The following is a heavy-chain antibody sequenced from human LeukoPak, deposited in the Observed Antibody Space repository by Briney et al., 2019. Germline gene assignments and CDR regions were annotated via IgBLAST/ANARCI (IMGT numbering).Heavy chain of an antibody. V-gene: IGHV3-23*01. Sequence: PGGSLRLSCAASGFTFSSYAMSWVRQAPGKGLEWVSAISGSGGSTYYADSVKGRFTISRDNSKNTLYLQMNSLRAEDTAVYYCAKDDAYDFWSSLSHHTNWFDPWGQGTLVTVSS. CDR2: ISGSGGST. J-gene: IGHJ5*02. CDR3: AKDDAYDFWSSLSHHTNWFDP. CDR1: GFTFSSYA. D-gene: IGHD3-3*01.